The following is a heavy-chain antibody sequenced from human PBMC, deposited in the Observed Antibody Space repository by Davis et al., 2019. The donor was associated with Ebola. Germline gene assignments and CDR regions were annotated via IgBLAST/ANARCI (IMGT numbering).Heavy chain of an antibody. J-gene: IGHJ4*02. D-gene: IGHD2-15*01. Sequence: GESLKISCKVSGHTSTNYWIGWVRQMPGKGLEWMGIIYPGDSDTRYSPSFQGKVTISADKSISTAYLQWSSLKASDTAMYYCARGYCSGGSCPGYFDYWGQGTLVTVSS. CDR3: ARGYCSGGSCPGYFDY. CDR2: IYPGDSDT. CDR1: GHTSTNYW. V-gene: IGHV5-51*01.